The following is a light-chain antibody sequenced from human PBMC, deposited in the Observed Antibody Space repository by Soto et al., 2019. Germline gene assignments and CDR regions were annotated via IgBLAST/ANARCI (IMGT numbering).Light chain of an antibody. J-gene: IGKJ3*01. Sequence: DIQMTQSPSSLXAXXXXXVTXXXRASQSISSYLNWYQQKPGKAPKLLIYAASSLQSGVPSRFSGRGSGTDFTLTINSLQPEDFATYYCQQSYSTLTFGPGTKVDIK. CDR2: AAS. CDR1: QSISSY. CDR3: QQSYSTLT. V-gene: IGKV1-39*01.